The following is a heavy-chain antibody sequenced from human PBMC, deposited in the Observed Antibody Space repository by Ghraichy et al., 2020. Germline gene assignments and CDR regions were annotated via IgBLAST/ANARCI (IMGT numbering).Heavy chain of an antibody. CDR2: IYYSGST. J-gene: IGHJ4*02. D-gene: IGHD6-19*01. Sequence: SETLSLTCTVSGGSISSYYWSWIRQPPGKGLEWIGYIYYSGSTNYNPSLKSRVTISVDTSKNQFSLKLSSVTAADTAVYYCARGRSQWLVPPYFDYWGQGTLVTVSS. V-gene: IGHV4-59*01. CDR3: ARGRSQWLVPPYFDY. CDR1: GGSISSYY.